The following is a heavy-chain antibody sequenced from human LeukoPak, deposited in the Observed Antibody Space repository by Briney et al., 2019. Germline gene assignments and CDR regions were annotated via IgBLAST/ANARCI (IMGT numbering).Heavy chain of an antibody. CDR2: INPNSGGT. J-gene: IGHJ6*03. CDR1: GDTFTVYY. D-gene: IGHD1-26*01. V-gene: IGHV1-2*02. Sequence: ASVRVSFTASGDTFTVYYMHWVRQAPGQGVERMGWINPNSGGTNYAQKFQGRVTMTRATSITTAYMELSRLRSDDTAVYYCARVKELLGSDYMDVWGKGTTVTISS. CDR3: ARVKELLGSDYMDV.